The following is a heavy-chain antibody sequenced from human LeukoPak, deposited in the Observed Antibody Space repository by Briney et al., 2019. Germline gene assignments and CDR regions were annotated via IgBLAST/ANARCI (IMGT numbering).Heavy chain of an antibody. CDR2: ISYDGSNK. Sequence: GRSLRLSCAASGFTFSSYAMHWVRQAPGKGLEWVAVISYDGSNKYYADSVKGRFTISRDNSKNTLYLQMNSLRAEDTAVYYCAKVMYSSGWSDYWGQGTLVTVSS. CDR3: AKVMYSSGWSDY. V-gene: IGHV3-30*04. D-gene: IGHD6-19*01. CDR1: GFTFSSYA. J-gene: IGHJ4*02.